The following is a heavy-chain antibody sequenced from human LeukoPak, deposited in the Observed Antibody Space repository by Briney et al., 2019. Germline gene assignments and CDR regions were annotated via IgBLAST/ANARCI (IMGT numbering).Heavy chain of an antibody. Sequence: ASLKVSCKASVYTSTGYYMHWVRQAPGQGLEWMGWIHPNSGGTHYAQKFQGRVTMARETSISTAYMELSRLRSDDAAVYYCARDFEAAASFDYWGRGTLVTVSS. CDR2: IHPNSGGT. CDR3: ARDFEAAASFDY. CDR1: VYTSTGYY. D-gene: IGHD6-13*01. V-gene: IGHV1-2*02. J-gene: IGHJ4*02.